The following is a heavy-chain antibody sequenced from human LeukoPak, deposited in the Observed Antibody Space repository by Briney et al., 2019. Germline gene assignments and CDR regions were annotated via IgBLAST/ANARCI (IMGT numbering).Heavy chain of an antibody. V-gene: IGHV4-59*08. CDR2: IYYTGST. D-gene: IGHD6-6*01. J-gene: IGHJ4*02. CDR3: ARHRAYSSSSPFDY. Sequence: PSETLSLTCSVSGGSISSLYCSWIRQPPGKGLEWIGYIYYTGSTNYNPSLKSRVTMFVDMSKNQSSLRLSSVTAADTAVYYCARHRAYSSSSPFDYWGQGTLVTVSS. CDR1: GGSISSLY.